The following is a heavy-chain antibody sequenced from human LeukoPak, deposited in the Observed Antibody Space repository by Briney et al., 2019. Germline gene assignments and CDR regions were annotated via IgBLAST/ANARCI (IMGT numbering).Heavy chain of an antibody. CDR1: EFTFSSYE. V-gene: IGHV3-48*03. D-gene: IGHD6-6*01. CDR3: AREYSSSSGRCFDS. Sequence: GGSLRLSCAASEFTFSSYEMNWVRQAPGKGLEWVSYISSSSSIYYGDSVKGRFTMSRDNAKNSLYLQMNSLRAEDTAVYYCAREYSSSSGRCFDSWGQGTLVTVSS. J-gene: IGHJ4*02. CDR2: ISSSSSI.